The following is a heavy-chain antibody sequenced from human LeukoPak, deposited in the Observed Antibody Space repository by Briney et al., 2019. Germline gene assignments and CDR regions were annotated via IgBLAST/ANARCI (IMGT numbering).Heavy chain of an antibody. Sequence: SGPTLVKPTQTLTLTCTFCGFSLRTSGVGVGWIRQPPGKALEWLALSYWDDDKRYSPSLKSRLTITKDTSKNQVVLTMTTMHPVDTATYYCARFPEIAVAGTRLFDIWGQGTMVTVSS. J-gene: IGHJ3*02. D-gene: IGHD6-19*01. V-gene: IGHV2-5*02. CDR3: ARFPEIAVAGTRLFDI. CDR1: GFSLRTSGVG. CDR2: SYWDDDK.